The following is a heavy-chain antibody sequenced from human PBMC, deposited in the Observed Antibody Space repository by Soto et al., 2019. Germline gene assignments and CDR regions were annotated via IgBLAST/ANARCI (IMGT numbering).Heavy chain of an antibody. CDR2: IYPDGGT. D-gene: IGHD2-2*01. CDR3: ARDVPLDY. CDR1: GFSVSSKY. J-gene: IGHJ4*02. V-gene: IGHV3-53*02. Sequence: EVQLVEIGGGLIQPGGSLRLSCAASGFSVSSKYLSWVRQAPGRGLECVSVIYPDGGTYYTDSVRGRFTVSRDSSKNTLYLQMNSLRVEDTAVYYCARDVPLDYWGQGTLVTVSS.